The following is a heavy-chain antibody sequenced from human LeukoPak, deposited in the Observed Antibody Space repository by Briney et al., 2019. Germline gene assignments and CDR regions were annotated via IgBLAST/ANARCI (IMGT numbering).Heavy chain of an antibody. V-gene: IGHV3-30*18. CDR2: ISYDGSNK. CDR3: AKGHYYDSYGQYSYAEY. J-gene: IGHJ4*02. D-gene: IGHD3-22*01. CDR1: GFTFSNYG. Sequence: GGSLRLSCAASGFTFSNYGMHWVRQAPGKGLEWVAVISYDGSNKFYGDSVKGRFTISRDNSKNTLDLQMNSLRPEDTAVYYCAKGHYYDSYGQYSYAEYWGQGTLVTVSS.